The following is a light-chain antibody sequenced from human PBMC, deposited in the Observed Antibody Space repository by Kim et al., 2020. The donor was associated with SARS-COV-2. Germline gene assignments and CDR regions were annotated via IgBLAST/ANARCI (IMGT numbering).Light chain of an antibody. CDR3: SSYTRSGTLYVV. CDR1: SNDTGGYKD. CDR2: AVS. V-gene: IGLV2-14*04. Sequence: SVTISRAGSSNDTGGYKDVSWYQRHRSKAPKLIVSAVSDRPSGISNRFSGSKSGNTASLTISRLQAEDEADYYCSSYTRSGTLYVVFGGGTQLTVL. J-gene: IGLJ3*02.